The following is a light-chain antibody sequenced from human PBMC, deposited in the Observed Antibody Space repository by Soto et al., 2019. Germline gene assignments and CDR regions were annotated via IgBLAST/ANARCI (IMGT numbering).Light chain of an antibody. CDR3: QHYNAFPWP. J-gene: IGKJ1*01. V-gene: IGKV1-5*03. CDR2: KAS. Sequence: DIQMTQSPSTLSASVGDRVTITCRASQSINMWLAWYQQKPGKAPKLLIYKASFLESGVPSRLSGSGSGTDFTLTIRSLQPDDSATYYCQHYNAFPWPFGQGTKVEIK. CDR1: QSINMW.